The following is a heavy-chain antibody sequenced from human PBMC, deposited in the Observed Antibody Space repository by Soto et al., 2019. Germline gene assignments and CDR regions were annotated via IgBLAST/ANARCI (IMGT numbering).Heavy chain of an antibody. V-gene: IGHV3-33*01. D-gene: IGHD3-22*01. Sequence: GGSLRLSCAASGFTFSSYGMHWVRQAPGKGLEWVAVIWYDGSNKYYADSVKGRFTISRDNSKNTLYLQMNSLRAEDTAVYYCARDTYYYDSSGYGYYYGMDVWGQGTTVTVS. J-gene: IGHJ6*02. CDR2: IWYDGSNK. CDR1: GFTFSSYG. CDR3: ARDTYYYDSSGYGYYYGMDV.